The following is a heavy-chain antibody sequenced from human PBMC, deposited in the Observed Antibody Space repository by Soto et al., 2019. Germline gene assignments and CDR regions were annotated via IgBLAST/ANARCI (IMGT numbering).Heavy chain of an antibody. CDR2: IFPGDSDT. CDR1: GYTFTNYW. V-gene: IGHV5-51*01. D-gene: IGHD3-16*01. J-gene: IGHJ4*02. Sequence: GESLKISFKAIGYTFTNYWIGWVRQTPGKGLEWMGIIFPGDSDTRYNPSFEGQVTVSADESISTAYLQWNTLKASDTAMYYCVRPNFGALTHFDFWGQGTLVTVSS. CDR3: VRPNFGALTHFDF.